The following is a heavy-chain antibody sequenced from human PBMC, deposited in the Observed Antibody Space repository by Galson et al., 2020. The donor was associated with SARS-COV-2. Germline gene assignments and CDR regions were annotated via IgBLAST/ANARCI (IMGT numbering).Heavy chain of an antibody. CDR1: GYNFPGHK. Sequence: ASVKVSCQAPGYNFPGHKIHWVRLAPGQGLEWMGYNYPNRGPTNYAQTFQDRVTMTRDTSVSTAYMELSRLRSDDSAVYYCARSWIHVWTPDFDYGGQGTQVTVAS. D-gene: IGHD5-18*01. V-gene: IGHV1-2*02. J-gene: IGHJ4*02. CDR2: NYPNRGPT. CDR3: ARSWIHVWTPDFDY.